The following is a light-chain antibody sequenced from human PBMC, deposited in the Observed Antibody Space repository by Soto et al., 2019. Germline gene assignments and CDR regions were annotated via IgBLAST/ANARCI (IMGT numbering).Light chain of an antibody. CDR1: QSVSES. J-gene: IGKJ5*01. V-gene: IGKV3-11*01. CDR2: DVS. Sequence: EVVLTQSPATLSLSPGERATLACRVSQSVSESLAWYQQKPGQAPRLLIYDVSYRAAGIPVRFSGSGSGTDFTLTISSLEPEDFAVYYCQQRSDWLPITFGQGTRLEIK. CDR3: QQRSDWLPIT.